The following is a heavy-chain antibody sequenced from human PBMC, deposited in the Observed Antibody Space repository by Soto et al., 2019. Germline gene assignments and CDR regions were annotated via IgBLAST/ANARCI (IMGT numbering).Heavy chain of an antibody. CDR1: GFTFSSYA. V-gene: IGHV3-23*01. Sequence: EVQLLESGGGLVQPGGSLRLSCAASGFTFSSYAMSWVRQAPGKGLEWVSAISGSGGSTYYADSVKGRFTISRDNSKNTLYLQMNSLRAEDTAVYYCAKPQEGGYDGGTFDYWGQGTLVTVFS. CDR2: ISGSGGST. D-gene: IGHD5-12*01. J-gene: IGHJ4*02. CDR3: AKPQEGGYDGGTFDY.